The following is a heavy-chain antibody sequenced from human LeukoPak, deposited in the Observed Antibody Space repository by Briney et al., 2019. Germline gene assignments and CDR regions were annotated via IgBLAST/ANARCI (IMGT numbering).Heavy chain of an antibody. D-gene: IGHD3-10*01. V-gene: IGHV3-73*01. CDR2: IRSTANGYAT. J-gene: IGHJ4*02. CDR1: GFTFSGSA. Sequence: GGSLRLSCAASGFTFSGSALHWVRQASGRGLEWVGRIRSTANGYATAYAASVKGRFTISRDDSKNTAYLQMDSLKTEDTAVYYCTGNYYGSGSHADFDYWGQGTLVTVSS. CDR3: TGNYYGSGSHADFDY.